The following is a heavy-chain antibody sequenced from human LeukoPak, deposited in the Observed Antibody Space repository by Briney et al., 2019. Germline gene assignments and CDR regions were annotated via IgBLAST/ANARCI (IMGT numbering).Heavy chain of an antibody. CDR1: GYSFNSYG. CDR3: ARDYQLLLLWDCFDP. V-gene: IGHV1-18*01. D-gene: IGHD3-22*01. Sequence: SVMFSSKASGYSFNSYGISWVSQAPGQGLEWMVWVSADNGETNYAEKFQGRVTMTTDTSTSTAYLELRSLSSDDTAVYYCARDYQLLLLWDCFDPWGQGTLVSVSS. CDR2: VSADNGET. J-gene: IGHJ5*02.